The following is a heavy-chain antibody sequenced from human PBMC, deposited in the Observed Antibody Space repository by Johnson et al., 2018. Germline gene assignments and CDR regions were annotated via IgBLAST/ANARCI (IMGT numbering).Heavy chain of an antibody. J-gene: IGHJ6*03. CDR3: VRGIWFGELSGDYHMDV. CDR1: SFSGFY. CDR2: ITQTGRL. D-gene: IGHD3-10*01. Sequence: QVRLQQWGAGLLKPSETLALLCESFSGFYWIWIRQPPGKGLVWIGEITQTGRLNYNPSLNSRITISLDTSQNHFSLNLTSVTAAATAVYYCVRGIWFGELSGDYHMDVWGKGTTVTVSS. V-gene: IGHV4-34*01.